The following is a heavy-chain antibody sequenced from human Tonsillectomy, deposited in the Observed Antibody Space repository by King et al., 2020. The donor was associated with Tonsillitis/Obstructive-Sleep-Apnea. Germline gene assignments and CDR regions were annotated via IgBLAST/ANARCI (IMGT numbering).Heavy chain of an antibody. CDR3: ARDVGWELGETFDI. V-gene: IGHV3-30*04. CDR1: GFTFSSYA. CDR2: ISYDGSNK. Sequence: VQLVESGGGVVQPGRSLRLSCAASGFTFSSYAMHWVRQAPGKGLEWVAVISYDGSNKYYANSVKGRFTISRDNSKNTLYLQMNSLRAEDTAVYYCARDVGWELGETFDIWGQGTMVTVSS. D-gene: IGHD1-26*01. J-gene: IGHJ3*02.